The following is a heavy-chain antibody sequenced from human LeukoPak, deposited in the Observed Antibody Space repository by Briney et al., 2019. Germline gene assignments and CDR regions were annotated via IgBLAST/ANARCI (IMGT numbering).Heavy chain of an antibody. J-gene: IGHJ6*03. CDR2: IIPIFGTA. CDR3: ARGTTYYDFWSGYHNITYYYYYMDV. V-gene: IGHV1-69*05. CDR1: GGTFSSYA. D-gene: IGHD3-3*01. Sequence: SVKVSCKASGGTFSSYAISWVRQAPGQGLEWMGGIIPIFGTANYAQKFQGRVTITTDESTSTAYMELSSLRSEDTAVYYCARGTTYYDFWSGYHNITYYYYYMDVWGKGTTVTVSS.